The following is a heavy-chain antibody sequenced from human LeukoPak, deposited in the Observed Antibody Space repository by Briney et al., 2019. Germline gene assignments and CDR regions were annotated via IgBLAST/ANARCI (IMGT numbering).Heavy chain of an antibody. J-gene: IGHJ4*02. CDR1: GGTFSSYA. Sequence: ASVKVSCKDSGGTFSSYAISGVRQAPGEGREWRGGIIPIFGTAHYAQKFQGRVTITADQSTSTAYMELSSLRSEDTAVYYCARLHGFLEWLFYFDCWGQGTLVTVSS. D-gene: IGHD3-3*01. CDR3: ARLHGFLEWLFYFDC. CDR2: IIPIFGTA. V-gene: IGHV1-69*13.